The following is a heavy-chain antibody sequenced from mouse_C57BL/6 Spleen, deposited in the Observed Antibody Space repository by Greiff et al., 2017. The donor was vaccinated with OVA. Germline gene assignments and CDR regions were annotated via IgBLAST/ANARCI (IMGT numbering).Heavy chain of an antibody. CDR3: ARHESRDDYFDY. Sequence: VKLMESGAELVKPGASVKLSCKASGYTFTEYTIHWVKQRSGQGLEWIGRFYPGSGSIKYNEKFKDKATLTADKSSSTVYMELSRLTSEDSAVYFCARHESRDDYFDYWGQGTTLTVSS. J-gene: IGHJ2*01. CDR1: GYTFTEYT. CDR2: FYPGSGSI. V-gene: IGHV1-62-2*01. D-gene: IGHD1-1*01.